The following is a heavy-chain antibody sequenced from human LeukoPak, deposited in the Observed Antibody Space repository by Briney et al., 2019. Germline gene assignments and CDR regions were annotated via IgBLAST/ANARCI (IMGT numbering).Heavy chain of an antibody. CDR1: GFTFSGSW. V-gene: IGHV3-7*01. CDR3: ATDGGPFDN. Sequence: GGSLTLSCAASGFTFSGSWMSWVRQAPGKELEWVANIKQDESEKYYVDSVKGRFTISRDNAKNSVSLQMNSLRAEDTALYYCATDGGPFDNWGQGTLVTVSS. J-gene: IGHJ4*02. CDR2: IKQDESEK.